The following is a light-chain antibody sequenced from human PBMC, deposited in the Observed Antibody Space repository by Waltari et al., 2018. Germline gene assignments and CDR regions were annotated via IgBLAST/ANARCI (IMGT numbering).Light chain of an antibody. CDR2: WAS. CDR1: QSVLYSSDNRNY. Sequence: DIVMTQSPDSLAVSLGERATINCKSSQSVLYSSDNRNYLAWYQQKPGQPPNLLIYWASTRESGVPDRFSGSGSGTDFTLTISSLQAEDFATYYCQQSYTTPWTFGQGTKVEIK. CDR3: QQSYTTPWT. V-gene: IGKV4-1*01. J-gene: IGKJ1*01.